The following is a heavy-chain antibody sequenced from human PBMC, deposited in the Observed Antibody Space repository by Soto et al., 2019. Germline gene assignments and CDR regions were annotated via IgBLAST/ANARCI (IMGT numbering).Heavy chain of an antibody. V-gene: IGHV4-61*01. J-gene: IGHJ6*02. CDR3: AREPSIVENTYYYYYGMDV. Sequence: SETLSLTCPVSGGYVSSGSYYWSWNRQPPGKGLEWIGYIYYSGSTNYNPSLKSRVTISVDTSKNQFSLKLSSVTAADTAVYYCAREPSIVENTYYYYYGMDVWGQGTTVTVSS. CDR1: GGYVSSGSYY. D-gene: IGHD1-26*01. CDR2: IYYSGST.